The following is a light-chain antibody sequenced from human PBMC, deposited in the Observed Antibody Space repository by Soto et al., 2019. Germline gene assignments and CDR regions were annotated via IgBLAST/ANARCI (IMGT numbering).Light chain of an antibody. CDR1: SNDIGGYNY. CDR3: NSYTSSTTLV. V-gene: IGLV2-14*01. Sequence: QSALAQPASVSGSPGQSITISCTGTSNDIGGYNYVSWYQQHPGKAPKLLIYEVSNRPSGVSNRFSGSKSGNTASLTISGLQAEDEADYYCNSYTSSTTLVFGGGTQLTVL. J-gene: IGLJ2*01. CDR2: EVS.